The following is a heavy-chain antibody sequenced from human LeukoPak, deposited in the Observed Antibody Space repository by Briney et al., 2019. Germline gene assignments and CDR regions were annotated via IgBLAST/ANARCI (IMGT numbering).Heavy chain of an antibody. Sequence: SETLSLTCAVYGGSFSGYYWSWIRQPPGKGLEWIGEINHSGSTNYNPSLKSRVTISVDTSKNQSSLKLSSVTAADTAVYYCARRGWELLSVVFRSKNWFDPWGQGTLVTVSS. D-gene: IGHD1-26*01. J-gene: IGHJ5*02. CDR1: GGSFSGYY. CDR3: ARRGWELLSVVFRSKNWFDP. CDR2: INHSGST. V-gene: IGHV4-34*01.